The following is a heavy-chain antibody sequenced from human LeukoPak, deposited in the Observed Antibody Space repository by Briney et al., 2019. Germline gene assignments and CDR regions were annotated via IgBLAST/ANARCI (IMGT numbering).Heavy chain of an antibody. CDR3: ARDNRYFDPAVYYYHGMDV. Sequence: SETLSLTCAVSGGSISSGGYSWSWIRQPPGKGLEWIGYIYHSGSTYYNPSLKSRVTISVDTSKNQFSLKLSSVTAADTAVYYCARDNRYFDPAVYYYHGMDVWGQGTTVTVSS. CDR1: GGSISSGGYS. V-gene: IGHV4-30-2*01. D-gene: IGHD3-9*01. J-gene: IGHJ6*02. CDR2: IYHSGST.